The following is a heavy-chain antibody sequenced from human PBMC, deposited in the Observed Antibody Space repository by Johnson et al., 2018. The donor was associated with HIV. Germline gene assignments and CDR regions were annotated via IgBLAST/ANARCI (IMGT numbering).Heavy chain of an antibody. CDR1: GFTVSSNY. D-gene: IGHD3-9*01. J-gene: IGHJ3*02. Sequence: VQLVESGGGLIQPGGSLRLSCAASGFTVSSNYMSWVRQAPGKGLEWVSVIYSGGSTYYADSVKGRFTISRDNSKNTLYLQMNSLRAEDTAVDYCARAWGSRDILTALRGAFAIWGQGTMVTVSS. V-gene: IGHV3-53*01. CDR2: IYSGGST. CDR3: ARAWGSRDILTALRGAFAI.